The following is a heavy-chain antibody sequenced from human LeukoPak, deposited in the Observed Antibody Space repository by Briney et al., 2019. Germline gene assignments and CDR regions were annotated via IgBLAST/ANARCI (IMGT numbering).Heavy chain of an antibody. V-gene: IGHV5-51*01. D-gene: IGHD3-10*01. CDR1: QYSFTSYS. Sequence: RRGESLKISCRGSQYSFTSYSIGWVRQLPGKGLEWMGIIYPNDSDTRYSPSFQGQVTISADKSISTAYLQWSSLKASDTAMYYCAKQPTSMVRGIIITDYYFDYWGQGTLVTVSS. J-gene: IGHJ4*02. CDR3: AKQPTSMVRGIIITDYYFDY. CDR2: IYPNDSDT.